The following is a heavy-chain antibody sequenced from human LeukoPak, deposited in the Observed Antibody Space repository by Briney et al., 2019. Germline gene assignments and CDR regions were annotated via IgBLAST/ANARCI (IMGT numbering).Heavy chain of an antibody. Sequence: GGSLRLSCAASGFTFSSYWRSWVRQAPGKGLEWVANIKQDGSEKYYVDSVKGRFTISRDNAKNSLYLQMNSLRAEDTAVYYCARVEWELLHDYWGQGTLVTVSS. CDR3: ARVEWELLHDY. V-gene: IGHV3-7*01. CDR1: GFTFSSYW. CDR2: IKQDGSEK. J-gene: IGHJ4*02. D-gene: IGHD1-26*01.